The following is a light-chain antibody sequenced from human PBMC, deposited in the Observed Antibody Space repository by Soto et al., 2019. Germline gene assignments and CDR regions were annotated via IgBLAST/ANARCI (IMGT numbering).Light chain of an antibody. CDR3: QQYGSSPPFT. CDR2: GAS. V-gene: IGKV3-20*01. J-gene: IGKJ3*01. CDR1: QSVSSSY. Sequence: EIVLTQSPGTLSLSPGERATLSCRASQSVSSSYLAWYQQKPGQAPRLLIYGASSRATGIPDWFSGSGSGTDFTLTISRLEPEDFAVYYCQQYGSSPPFTFGPGTKVDIK.